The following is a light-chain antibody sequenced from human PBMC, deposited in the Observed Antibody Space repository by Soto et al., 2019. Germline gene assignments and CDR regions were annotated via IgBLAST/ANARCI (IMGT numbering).Light chain of an antibody. CDR2: VGTGGIVG. Sequence: QPVLTQPPSASASLGASVTLTCTLSSGYSNYKVDWYQQRPGKGPRFVMRVGTGGIVGSKGDGIPDRFSVLGSGLNRYLTIKNIQEEDESDYHCGADHGSGSDFVVVFGGGTKVTGL. J-gene: IGLJ2*01. V-gene: IGLV9-49*01. CDR3: GADHGSGSDFVVV. CDR1: SGYSNYK.